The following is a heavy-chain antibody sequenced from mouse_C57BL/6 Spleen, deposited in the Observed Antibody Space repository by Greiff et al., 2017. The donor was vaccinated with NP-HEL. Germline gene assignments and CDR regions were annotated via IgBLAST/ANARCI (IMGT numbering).Heavy chain of an antibody. Sequence: EVKLQQSGPELVKPGASVKMSCKASGSTFTDYNMHWVKQSPGKSLAWIGYINPHNGGTSYNQKFKGKATLTVNKSSSTAYMELRSLTSEDSAVYYCARGDFDGGFAYWGQGTLVTVSA. V-gene: IGHV1-22*01. CDR2: INPHNGGT. CDR1: GSTFTDYN. J-gene: IGHJ3*01. CDR3: ARGDFDGGFAY.